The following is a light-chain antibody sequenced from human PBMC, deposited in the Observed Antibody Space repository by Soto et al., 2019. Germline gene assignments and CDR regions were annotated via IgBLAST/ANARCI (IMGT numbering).Light chain of an antibody. CDR1: QSVSSY. CDR2: AAS. V-gene: IGKV3-15*01. CDR3: QQYSNWPPIP. J-gene: IGKJ5*01. Sequence: EIVFTQSPATLSLSTGERATLSCRASQSVSSYLAWYQQKPGQAPRLLIYAASTRATGIPPRFSGSGSGTEFTLTISSLQSEDFAVYYCQQYSNWPPIPLGQGTRLEIK.